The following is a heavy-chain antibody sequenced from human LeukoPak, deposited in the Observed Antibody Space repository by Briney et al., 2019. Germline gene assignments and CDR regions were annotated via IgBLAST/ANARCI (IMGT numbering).Heavy chain of an antibody. J-gene: IGHJ4*02. D-gene: IGHD7-27*01. CDR3: AKWRSATGDFDY. V-gene: IGHV3-23*01. CDR2: LSGSGSNT. CDR1: GFTFSSYA. Sequence: PGGSLRLSCAASGFTFSSYAMSWVRQAPGKGLQWVSTLSGSGSNTYYADSVKGRFTISRDNSKNTLYLQMRSLRGEDTAVYYCAKWRSATGDFDYWGQGTLVTVSS.